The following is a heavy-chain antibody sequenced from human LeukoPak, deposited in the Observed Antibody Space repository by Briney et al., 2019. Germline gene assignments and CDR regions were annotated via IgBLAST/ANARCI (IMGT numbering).Heavy chain of an antibody. CDR1: GFTFNTYP. J-gene: IGHJ4*02. V-gene: IGHV3-23*01. CDR2: ITGSGSNT. Sequence: GGSLRLSCAASGFTFNTYPMSWVRQAPGKGLEWVSAITGSGSNTYYADSVKGRFTISRDNSKNTLYLLMNSLRGEDTAVYYCVREGLRPYFDYWGQGTLITVSS. CDR3: VREGLRPYFDY.